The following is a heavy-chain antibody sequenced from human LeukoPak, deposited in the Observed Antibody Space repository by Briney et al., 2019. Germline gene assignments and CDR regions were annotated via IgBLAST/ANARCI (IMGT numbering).Heavy chain of an antibody. V-gene: IGHV4-34*01. D-gene: IGHD6-19*01. CDR3: ARGSSGWYVDY. J-gene: IGHJ4*02. CDR1: GGSFSGYY. Sequence: ETLSLTCAVYGGSFSGYYWSWIRQPPGKGLEWIGEINHSGSTNYNPSLKSRVTISVDTSKNQFSLKLSSVTAADTAVYYCARGSSGWYVDYWGQGTLVTVSS. CDR2: INHSGST.